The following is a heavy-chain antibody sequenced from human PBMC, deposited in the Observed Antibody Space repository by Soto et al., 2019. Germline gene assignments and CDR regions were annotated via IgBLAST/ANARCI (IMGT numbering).Heavy chain of an antibody. CDR2: MNPNSGET. J-gene: IGHJ5*02. D-gene: IGHD2-15*01. V-gene: IGHV1-8*01. Sequence: ASVKVSCKTSGYTFTDYDINWVRQATGQGLEWIGWMNPNSGETGYAQKFQGRVTMTRSASLSTAYLELSSLRSEDTAVYYCARVAVAARPRWYNWFDPWGQGNLVTVSS. CDR3: ARVAVAARPRWYNWFDP. CDR1: GYTFTDYD.